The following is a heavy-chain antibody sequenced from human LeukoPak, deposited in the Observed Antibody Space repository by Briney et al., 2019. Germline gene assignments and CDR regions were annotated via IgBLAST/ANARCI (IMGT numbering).Heavy chain of an antibody. V-gene: IGHV4-61*02. CDR3: AGDSIAVAGFDY. CDR2: IYTSGST. CDR1: GGSISSGSYY. D-gene: IGHD6-19*01. Sequence: SETLSLTCTVSGGSISSGSYYWSWIRQPAGKGLEWIGRIYTSGSTNYNPSLKSRVTISVDTSKNQFSLKLSSVTAADTAVYYCAGDSIAVAGFDYWGQGTLVTVSS. J-gene: IGHJ4*02.